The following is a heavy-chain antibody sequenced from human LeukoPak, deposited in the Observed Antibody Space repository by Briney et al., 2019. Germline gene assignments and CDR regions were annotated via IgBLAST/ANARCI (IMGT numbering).Heavy chain of an antibody. CDR2: IYSGSST. CDR1: GFTVSSNY. D-gene: IGHD3-16*01. Sequence: PGGSLRLSCAASGFTVSSNYMSWVRQAPGKGLEWVSVIYSGSSTYYADSVKGRFAISRDNSKNTLYLQMNSLRAEDTAVYYCAKDSEVWGSKLDYWGQGTLVTVSS. CDR3: AKDSEVWGSKLDY. J-gene: IGHJ4*02. V-gene: IGHV3-53*05.